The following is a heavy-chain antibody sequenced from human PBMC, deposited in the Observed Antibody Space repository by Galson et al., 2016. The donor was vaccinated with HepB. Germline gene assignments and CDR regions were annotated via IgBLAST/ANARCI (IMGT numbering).Heavy chain of an antibody. D-gene: IGHD3-10*01. CDR3: ARGRWLGEFESFDP. CDR2: IYTSGST. Sequence: TLSLTCTVSGGSISSGNYYWSWIRQPAGEGLEWIGRIYTSGSTNYNPSLESRVTISVDTSKNHFSLKLTSVTAADTAVYYCARGRWLGEFESFDPWGQGTLVTVSS. V-gene: IGHV4-61*02. J-gene: IGHJ5*02. CDR1: GGSISSGNYY.